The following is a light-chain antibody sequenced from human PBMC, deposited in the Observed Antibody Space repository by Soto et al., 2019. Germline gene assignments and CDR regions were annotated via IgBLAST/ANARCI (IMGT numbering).Light chain of an antibody. Sequence: DIEMVQSHSALSASVGDTVASTCRASQKSSPWSAWYQQKPGQAPKLLMYDVSSLKRGVPSRFSGSGSGTEFTLTISSLQPDDFATYYCQQYSTYPYIFGQGTKVDI. CDR3: QQYSTYPYI. J-gene: IGKJ2*01. V-gene: IGKV1-5*01. CDR1: QKSSPW. CDR2: DVS.